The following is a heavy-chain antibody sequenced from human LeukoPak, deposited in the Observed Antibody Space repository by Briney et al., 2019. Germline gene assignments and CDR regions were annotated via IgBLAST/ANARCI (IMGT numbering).Heavy chain of an antibody. Sequence: SGGSLRLSCAASGFTVSSNYMSWVRQAPGKGLEWVSVIYSGGSTYYADSVKGRFTISGDNSKNTLYLQMNSLRAEDTAVYYCAREPSHRGGYDYWGQGTLVTVSS. CDR1: GFTVSSNY. CDR2: IYSGGST. D-gene: IGHD5-12*01. V-gene: IGHV3-53*01. J-gene: IGHJ4*02. CDR3: AREPSHRGGYDY.